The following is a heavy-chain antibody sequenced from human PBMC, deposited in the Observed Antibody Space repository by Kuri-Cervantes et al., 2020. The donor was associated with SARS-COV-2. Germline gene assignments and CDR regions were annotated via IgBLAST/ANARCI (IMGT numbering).Heavy chain of an antibody. CDR2: INHSGST. CDR3: ARCLAAAGSPPPAYYYYMDV. D-gene: IGHD6-13*01. J-gene: IGHJ6*03. CDR1: GGSFSGYY. Sequence: ESLKISCAVYGGSFSGYYWSWIRQPPGKGLEWIGEINHSGSTNYNPSLKSRVTISVDTSKNQFSLKLSSVTAADTAVYYCARCLAAAGSPPPAYYYYMDVWGKGTTVTVSS. V-gene: IGHV4-34*01.